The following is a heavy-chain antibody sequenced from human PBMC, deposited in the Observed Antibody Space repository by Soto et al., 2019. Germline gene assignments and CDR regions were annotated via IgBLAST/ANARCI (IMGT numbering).Heavy chain of an antibody. CDR1: GFTFSRFL. J-gene: IGHJ4*02. CDR3: ATLNSFGSDY. V-gene: IGHV3-74*03. D-gene: IGHD5-18*01. CDR2: IYSDGSGP. Sequence: PGGSLRLSCAASGFTFSRFLMHWVRQVPGKGLVWVSRIYSDGSGPMYADSVKGRFTISRDNAKSTLYLQMNSLRAEDTAVYYCATLNSFGSDYWGQGTLVTVSS.